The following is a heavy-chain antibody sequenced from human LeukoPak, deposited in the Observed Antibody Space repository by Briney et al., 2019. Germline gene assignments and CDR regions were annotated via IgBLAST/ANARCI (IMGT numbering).Heavy chain of an antibody. CDR1: GFTFSSYG. D-gene: IGHD2-21*01. V-gene: IGHV3-7*03. Sequence: PGGSMRLSCAASGFTFSSYGMSWVRQAPGKGLEWVANIKQDGSEKYYVDSVKGRFTISRDNAKNSLYLQMSSLRPDDMALYYCAKDGVWRSKGLPTKNHMDVWGEGTAVTVSS. J-gene: IGHJ6*03. CDR3: AKDGVWRSKGLPTKNHMDV. CDR2: IKQDGSEK.